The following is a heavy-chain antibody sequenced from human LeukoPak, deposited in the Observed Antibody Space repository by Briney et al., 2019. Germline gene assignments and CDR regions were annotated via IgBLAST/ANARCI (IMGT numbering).Heavy chain of an antibody. CDR3: ARDHGFGDALDY. Sequence: ASVKVSCKASGGTFSSYAISWVRQAPGQGLEWMGGIIPIFGTANYAQKFQGRVTITADESTSTAYMELSSLRSEDTAVYYCARDHGFGDALDYWGQGTLVTVSS. V-gene: IGHV1-69*13. CDR2: IIPIFGTA. CDR1: GGTFSSYA. J-gene: IGHJ4*02. D-gene: IGHD3-10*01.